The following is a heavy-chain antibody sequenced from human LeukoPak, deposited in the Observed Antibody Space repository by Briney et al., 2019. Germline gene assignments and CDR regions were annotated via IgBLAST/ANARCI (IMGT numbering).Heavy chain of an antibody. V-gene: IGHV4-59*12. Sequence: PSETLSLTCTVSGDSISSFYWSWIRQPPGKGLEWIGYIYYNGNTNSNPSLKSRVTISVDTSKNHFSLNLTSVTAADTAVYYCARGAPPQNWGQGALVTVSS. CDR2: IYYNGNT. CDR1: GDSISSFY. CDR3: ARGAPPQN. J-gene: IGHJ4*02.